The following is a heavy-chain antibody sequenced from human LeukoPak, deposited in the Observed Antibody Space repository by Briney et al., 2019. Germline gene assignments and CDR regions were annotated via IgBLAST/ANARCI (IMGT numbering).Heavy chain of an antibody. J-gene: IGHJ4*02. V-gene: IGHV1-2*04. CDR2: INPNSGGT. Sequence: ASVKVPCKASVYTFTGYYMHWVRQAPGQGLEWMGWINPNSGGTNYAQKFQGWVTMTRDTSISTAYMELSRLRSDDTAVYYCARDLRGPYLDWLLDYWGQGTLVTVSS. D-gene: IGHD3-9*01. CDR1: VYTFTGYY. CDR3: ARDLRGPYLDWLLDY.